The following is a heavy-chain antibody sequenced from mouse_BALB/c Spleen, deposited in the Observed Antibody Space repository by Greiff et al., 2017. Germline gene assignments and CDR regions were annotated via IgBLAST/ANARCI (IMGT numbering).Heavy chain of an antibody. CDR3: ARHGRYDGFAY. CDR2: ISNGGGST. CDR1: GFTFSSYT. V-gene: IGHV5-12-2*01. Sequence: EVKLMESGGGLVQPGGSLKLSCAASGFTFSSYTMSWVRQTPEKRLEWVAYISNGGGSTYYPDTVKGRFTISRDNAKNTLYLQMSSLKSEDTAMYYCARHGRYDGFAYWGQGTLVTVSA. D-gene: IGHD2-14*01. J-gene: IGHJ3*01.